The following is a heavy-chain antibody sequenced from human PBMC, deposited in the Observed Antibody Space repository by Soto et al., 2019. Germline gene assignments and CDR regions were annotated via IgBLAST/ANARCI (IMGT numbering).Heavy chain of an antibody. J-gene: IGHJ4*02. D-gene: IGHD3-10*01. CDR1: GFSFSSYT. CDR2: ISSSSSYI. Sequence: GGSLRLSCAASGFSFSSYTMNWVRQAPGKGLEWVSSISSSSSYINYANSVKGRFTISRDNAKTSLYLQMNSLRAEDTAAYYCASLSRFALDYWGQGTLVTVSS. V-gene: IGHV3-21*01. CDR3: ASLSRFALDY.